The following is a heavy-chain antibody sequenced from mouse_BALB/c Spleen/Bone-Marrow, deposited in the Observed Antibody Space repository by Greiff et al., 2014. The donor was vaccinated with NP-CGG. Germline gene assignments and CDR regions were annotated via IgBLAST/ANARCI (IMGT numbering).Heavy chain of an antibody. V-gene: IGHV1S135*01. D-gene: IGHD3-3*01. Sequence: EVQLQQSGPELVKPGASVKLSCAASGYSFTGFNMTWVQQSHGKSLEWIGTIDPYYGGISYNQNFKGKATLTVDKSSSTAYMQLKSLRSEYAAVYYCARARGVSGDHFDYWGQGTTLTVSS. CDR2: IDPYYGGI. J-gene: IGHJ2*01. CDR3: ARARGVSGDHFDY. CDR1: GYSFTGFN.